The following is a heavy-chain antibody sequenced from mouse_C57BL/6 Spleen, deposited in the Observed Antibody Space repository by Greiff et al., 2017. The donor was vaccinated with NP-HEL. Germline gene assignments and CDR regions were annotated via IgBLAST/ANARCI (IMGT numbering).Heavy chain of an antibody. V-gene: IGHV1-78*01. J-gene: IGHJ3*01. CDR2: IYPRDGST. CDR1: GYTFTDHT. CDR3: ASPRYGRGWFAY. Sequence: VQLQQSDAELVKPGASVKISCKVSGYTFTDHTIHWMKQRPEQGLEWIGYIYPRDGSTKYNEKFKGKATLTADKSSSTAYMQLNSLTSEDSAVYVCASPRYGRGWFAYWGQGTLVTVSA. D-gene: IGHD1-1*01.